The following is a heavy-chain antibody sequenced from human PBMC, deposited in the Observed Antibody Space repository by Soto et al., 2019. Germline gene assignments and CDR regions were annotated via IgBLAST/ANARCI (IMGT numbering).Heavy chain of an antibody. V-gene: IGHV4-4*07. CDR2: IFPSGDS. Sequence: QVLLQESGPGLVKPSETLSLTCTVSGGSISSLYWAWIRQPAGKGLEWIGRIFPSGDSNYNPSLPSRVSMSLDTSKNQVSLTVSSVPAADTAVYYCARASRCKSEYECFAWLDFWGQGILVTVSS. CDR3: ARASRCKSEYECFAWLDF. CDR1: GGSISSLY. D-gene: IGHD6-6*01. J-gene: IGHJ4*02.